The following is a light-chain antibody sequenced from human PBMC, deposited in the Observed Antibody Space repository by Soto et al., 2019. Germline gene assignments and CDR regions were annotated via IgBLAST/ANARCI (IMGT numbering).Light chain of an antibody. Sequence: DIQMTPGPFTLSASLGDRVAITGLASQILSTWLAWYQQKPGKASQLLIYKASSLESGVPSRLRGSGYGTEFNLTLSSMQPEDFATYYCQQYNTWTLGPGNKGDIK. V-gene: IGKV1-5*03. CDR2: KAS. CDR1: QILSTW. CDR3: QQYNTWT. J-gene: IGKJ1*01.